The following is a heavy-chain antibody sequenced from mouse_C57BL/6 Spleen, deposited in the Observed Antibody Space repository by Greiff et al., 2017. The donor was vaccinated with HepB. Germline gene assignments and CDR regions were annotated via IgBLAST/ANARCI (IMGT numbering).Heavy chain of an antibody. V-gene: IGHV1-52*01. CDR2: IDPSDSET. CDR1: GYTFTSYW. J-gene: IGHJ2*01. Sequence: QVQLQQPGAELVRPGSSVKLSCKASGYTFTSYWMHWVKQRPIQGLEWIGNIDPSDSETHYNQKFKDKATLTVDKSSSTAYMQLSSLTSEDSAVYYFARWELRRDYFDYWGQGTTLTVSS. D-gene: IGHD4-1*01. CDR3: ARWELRRDYFDY.